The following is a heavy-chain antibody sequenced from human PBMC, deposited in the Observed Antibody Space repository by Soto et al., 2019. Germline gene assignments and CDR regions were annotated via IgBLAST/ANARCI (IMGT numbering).Heavy chain of an antibody. J-gene: IGHJ4*02. CDR1: GYTFTSYG. CDR2: ISVYNGNT. D-gene: IGHD2-15*01. Sequence: GASVKVSCKASGYTFTSYGISWVRQAPGHGLEWMGWISVYNGNTNYAQKFQGRVSMTTDTSTTTAYMDLRSLTSDDTAVYYCAKVRLYFGGNPGPIDYSGQATLVTVSS. V-gene: IGHV1-18*01. CDR3: AKVRLYFGGNPGPIDY.